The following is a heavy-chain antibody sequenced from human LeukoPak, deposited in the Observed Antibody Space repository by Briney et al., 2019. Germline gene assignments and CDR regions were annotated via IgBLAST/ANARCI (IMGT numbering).Heavy chain of an antibody. D-gene: IGHD2-15*01. CDR2: IDPNSGGT. Sequence: ASVKLSCKASGYTFTGYYIHWVRQAPGQGLEWMGWIDPNSGGTNYAQKFQGRVTMTRDTSVSTAYMELSRLRSDDTAVYYCASLIVVFPVARLDGFDLWGQGTMLTVSS. V-gene: IGHV1-2*02. CDR1: GYTFTGYY. CDR3: ASLIVVFPVARLDGFDL. J-gene: IGHJ3*01.